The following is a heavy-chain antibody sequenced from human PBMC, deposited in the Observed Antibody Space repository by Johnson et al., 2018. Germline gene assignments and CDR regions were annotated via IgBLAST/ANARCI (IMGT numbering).Heavy chain of an antibody. V-gene: IGHV3-30*03. CDR3: AGSTADGSFDL. J-gene: IGHJ3*01. D-gene: IGHD2-2*01. Sequence: VQLVESGGGVVQPGRSLRLSCAASGFSFSPLHWVRQAPGKGLEWVAIISSDGSRENYADFVTGRFTISRDTSNDTVHRQMNSLRPDDTAVYYCAGSTADGSFDLWGQGTVVVVSS. CDR1: GFSFSP. CDR2: ISSDGSRE.